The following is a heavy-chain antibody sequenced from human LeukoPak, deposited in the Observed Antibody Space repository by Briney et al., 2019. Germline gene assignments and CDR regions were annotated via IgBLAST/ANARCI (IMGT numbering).Heavy chain of an antibody. Sequence: GEPLKISFKGSGYRFTSYWIGWVRPMPGKGLEWMGIIYPGDSDTRYSPSFQGQVTISADKSISTAYLQWSSLKASDTAMYYCARQDIVVVGAFDIWGQGTMVTVSS. CDR3: ARQDIVVVGAFDI. D-gene: IGHD2-2*01. J-gene: IGHJ3*02. CDR1: GYRFTSYW. CDR2: IYPGDSDT. V-gene: IGHV5-51*01.